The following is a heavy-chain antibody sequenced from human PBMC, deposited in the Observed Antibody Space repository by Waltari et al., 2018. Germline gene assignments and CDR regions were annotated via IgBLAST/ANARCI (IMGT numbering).Heavy chain of an antibody. Sequence: QVKLVQSGAEVKKPGASVRVSCKASGYTFTKYYIHWVRQAPAQGLEWMRRINPKRGVANYPQPFQGRHIMTRETSINTAYLEVTGLTSDDTAIFYCATANILGIGTFDYWSQGTLVSVSS. CDR1: GYTFTKYY. CDR2: INPKRGVA. V-gene: IGHV1-2*06. J-gene: IGHJ4*02. D-gene: IGHD1-1*01. CDR3: ATANILGIGTFDY.